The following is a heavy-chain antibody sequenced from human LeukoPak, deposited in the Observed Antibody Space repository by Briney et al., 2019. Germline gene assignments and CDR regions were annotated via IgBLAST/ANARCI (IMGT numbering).Heavy chain of an antibody. J-gene: IGHJ4*02. V-gene: IGHV4-59*01. CDR3: ARVAGRPYYFDY. CDR1: GGSISSYY. Sequence: PSETLSLTCAVSGGSISSYYWSWIRQPPGKGLEWIGYIYYSGSTNNNPSLKSRVTISVDTSKNQFSLKLSSVTAADTAVYYCARVAGRPYYFDYWGQGTLVTVSS. D-gene: IGHD1-26*01. CDR2: IYYSGST.